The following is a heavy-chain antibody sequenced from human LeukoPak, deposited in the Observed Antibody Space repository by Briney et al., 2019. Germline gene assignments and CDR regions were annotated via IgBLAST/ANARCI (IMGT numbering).Heavy chain of an antibody. Sequence: SETLSLTCAVYGGSFSGYYWSWIRQPPGKGLEWIGEINHSGSTNYNPSLKSRVTISVDTSKNQFSLKLSSVTAADTAVYYCAAPSMFGELLPWGQGTLVTVSS. CDR2: INHSGST. D-gene: IGHD3-10*02. V-gene: IGHV4-34*01. J-gene: IGHJ5*02. CDR1: GGSFSGYY. CDR3: AAPSMFGELLP.